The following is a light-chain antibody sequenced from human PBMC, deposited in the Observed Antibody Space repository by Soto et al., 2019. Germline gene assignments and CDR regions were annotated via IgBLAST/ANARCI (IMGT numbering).Light chain of an antibody. CDR2: EVS. CDR3: SSYAASNNTPYVL. V-gene: IGLV2-14*01. CDR1: NSDIGAYKF. Sequence: QSVLTQPASVSGSPGQSITISCTGTNSDIGAYKFVSWYQHHPGKAPRLLIYEVSNRPSGVSNRFSGSKSGNTASLTISGLQAEDEAEYYCSSYAASNNTPYVLFGGGTKLTVL. J-gene: IGLJ2*01.